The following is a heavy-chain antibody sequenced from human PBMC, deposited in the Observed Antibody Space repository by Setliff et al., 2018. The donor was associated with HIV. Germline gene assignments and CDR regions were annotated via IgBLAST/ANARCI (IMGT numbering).Heavy chain of an antibody. D-gene: IGHD3-22*01. CDR3: TSRDLGWLPSFP. Sequence: AGSLRLSCIVSGFTFSKYWMSWVRQAPGKGLEWVANIKQDASEEHYVDSVRGRFTISRDNARNSLYLQMNNLRVEDTAMYYCTSRDLGWLPSFPWGQGTLVTVSS. J-gene: IGHJ5*02. V-gene: IGHV3-7*05. CDR1: GFTFSKYW. CDR2: IKQDASEE.